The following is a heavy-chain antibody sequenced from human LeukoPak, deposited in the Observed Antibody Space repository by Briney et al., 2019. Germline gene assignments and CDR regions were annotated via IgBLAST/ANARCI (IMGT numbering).Heavy chain of an antibody. J-gene: IGHJ4*02. V-gene: IGHV4-59*08. CDR2: IYYSGST. CDR1: GGSISSYY. CDR3: ARHGPYSSGRYGFGH. D-gene: IGHD6-19*01. Sequence: SETLSLTCTVSGGSISSYYWSWIRQPPGKGLEWIGYIYYSGSTNYNPSLKSRVTISVDTSKNQFSLKLSSVTAADTAVYYCARHGPYSSGRYGFGHWGQGTLVTVSS.